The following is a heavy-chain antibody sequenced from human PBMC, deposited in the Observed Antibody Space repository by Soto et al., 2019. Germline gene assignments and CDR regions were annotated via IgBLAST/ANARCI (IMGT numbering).Heavy chain of an antibody. CDR3: ARHYNMTLGSQYLDS. V-gene: IGHV4-59*08. CDR1: GGSISSYY. J-gene: IGHJ4*02. CDR2: IYYSGST. D-gene: IGHD1-1*01. Sequence: SETLSLTCTVSGGSISSYYWSWIRQPPGKGLEWIVYIYYSGSTNYNPSLKSRVTISVDTSKNQFSLKLSSVTAADTAVYYCARHYNMTLGSQYLDSWGPGTLVTVSS.